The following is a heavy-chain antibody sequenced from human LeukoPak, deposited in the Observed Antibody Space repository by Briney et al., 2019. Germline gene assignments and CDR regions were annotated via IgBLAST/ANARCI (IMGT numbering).Heavy chain of an antibody. V-gene: IGHV4-59*01. CDR1: GGSISSYY. J-gene: IGHJ4*02. D-gene: IGHD3-3*01. CDR3: ARGGSITTFAYYFDY. Sequence: SETLSLTCTVSGGSISSYYWSWIRQPPGKGLEWIGYIYYSGSTNYNPSLKSRVTISVDTSKNQFSLKLSSVTAADTAVYYCARGGSITTFAYYFDYWGQGTLVTVSS. CDR2: IYYSGST.